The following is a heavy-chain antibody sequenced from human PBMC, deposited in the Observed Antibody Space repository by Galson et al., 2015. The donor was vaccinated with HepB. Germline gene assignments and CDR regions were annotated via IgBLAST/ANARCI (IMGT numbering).Heavy chain of an antibody. V-gene: IGHV3-15*07. Sequence: SLRLSCAASGFTFSNAWMNWVRQAPGKGLEWVGRIKSKTDGGTTDYAAPVKGRFTISRDDSKNTLYLQMNSLKTEDTAVYYCTTDGGKWELVYYYYYMDVWGKGTTVTVSS. D-gene: IGHD1-26*01. CDR3: TTDGGKWELVYYYYYMDV. CDR2: IKSKTDGGTT. J-gene: IGHJ6*03. CDR1: GFTFSNAW.